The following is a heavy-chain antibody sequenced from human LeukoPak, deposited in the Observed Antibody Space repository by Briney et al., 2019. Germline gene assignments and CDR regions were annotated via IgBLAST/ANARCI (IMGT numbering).Heavy chain of an antibody. J-gene: IGHJ4*02. CDR1: GFTFSSYG. CDR2: ISYDGSNK. Sequence: GGSLRLSCAASGFTFSSYGMHWVRQAPGKGLEWVAVISYDGSNKYYADSVKGRFTISRDNSKNTLYLQMNGLRAEDTAVYYCAKDPDTAMGYFDYWGQGTLVTVSS. V-gene: IGHV3-30*18. CDR3: AKDPDTAMGYFDY. D-gene: IGHD5-18*01.